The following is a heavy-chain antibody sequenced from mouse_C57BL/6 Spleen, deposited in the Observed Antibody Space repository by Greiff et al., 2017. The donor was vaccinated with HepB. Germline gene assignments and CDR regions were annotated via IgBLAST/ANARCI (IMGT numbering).Heavy chain of an antibody. J-gene: IGHJ3*01. D-gene: IGHD1-1*01. V-gene: IGHV1-81*01. CDR2: IYPRSGNT. CDR3: AIWDYYGSSFWFAY. Sequence: QVQLQQSGAELARPGASVKLSCKASGYTFTSYGISWVKQRTGQGLEWIGEIYPRSGNTYYNEKFKGKATLTADKSSSTAYMQLSSLTSEDSAVYYCAIWDYYGSSFWFAYWGQGTLVTVSA. CDR1: GYTFTSYG.